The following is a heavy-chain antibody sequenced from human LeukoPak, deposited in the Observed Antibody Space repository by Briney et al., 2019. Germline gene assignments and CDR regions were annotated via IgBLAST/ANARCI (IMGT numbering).Heavy chain of an antibody. CDR1: GFTVSSNY. CDR2: IYSGGRT. V-gene: IGHV3-66*01. J-gene: IGHJ4*02. Sequence: GGSLRLSCAASGFTVSSNYMSWVRQAPGKGLEWVSVIYSGGRTYYADSVKGRFTISRDNSKNTLYLQVNSLRAEDTAVYYCAKHADGSAGFDYWGQGTLVTVSS. CDR3: AKHADGSAGFDY. D-gene: IGHD6-13*01.